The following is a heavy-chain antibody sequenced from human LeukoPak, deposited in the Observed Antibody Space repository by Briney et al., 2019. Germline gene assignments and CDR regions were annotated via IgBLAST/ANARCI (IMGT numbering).Heavy chain of an antibody. V-gene: IGHV3-7*01. J-gene: IGHJ4*02. CDR1: GFTFNNYW. D-gene: IGHD6-19*01. CDR3: ARGTVAGKAPY. Sequence: GGSLRLSCAASGFTFNNYWMTWVRQGPGKGLEWVANIKPGGNEKYYVDSVKGRFTISRDNVKNSLYLQMNSLRVEDTAVYYCARGTVAGKAPYWGQGTLVTVSS. CDR2: IKPGGNEK.